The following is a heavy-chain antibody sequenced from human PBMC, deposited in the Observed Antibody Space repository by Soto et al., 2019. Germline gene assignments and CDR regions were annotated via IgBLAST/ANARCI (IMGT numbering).Heavy chain of an antibody. J-gene: IGHJ6*02. D-gene: IGHD1-20*01. V-gene: IGHV3-49*04. Sequence: PGGSLRLSCTASGFTFGDYAMSWVRQAPGKGLEWVGFIRSKTYGGTTEYAASVKGRFTISRDDSKSIAYLQMNSLKTEDTAVYYCTRDGGITGTGPLGYYYYGMDVWGQGTTVTVSS. CDR3: TRDGGITGTGPLGYYYYGMDV. CDR2: IRSKTYGGTT. CDR1: GFTFGDYA.